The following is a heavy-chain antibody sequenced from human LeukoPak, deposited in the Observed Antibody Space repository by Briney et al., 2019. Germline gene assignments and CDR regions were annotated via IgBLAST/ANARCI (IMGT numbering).Heavy chain of an antibody. V-gene: IGHV3-11*01. CDR1: GFSFSDYY. CDR2: ISSSGSST. CDR3: ARDNSGSYSEGGF. Sequence: GGSLRLSCAASGFSFSDYYMSWIPQAPGKGLEWVSYISSSGSSTYYADSVKGRFTISRDNAKNSLYLQMNSLRAEDTAVYYCARDNSGSYSEGGFWGQGTLVTVSS. D-gene: IGHD1-26*01. J-gene: IGHJ4*02.